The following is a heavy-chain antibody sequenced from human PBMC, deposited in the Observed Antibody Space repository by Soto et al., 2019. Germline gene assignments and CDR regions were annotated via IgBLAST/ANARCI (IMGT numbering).Heavy chain of an antibody. CDR2: ISSSGSSI. CDR1: GLTFSDCY. D-gene: IGHD3-10*01. CDR3: ARVRFGEWGYAMDV. V-gene: IGHV3-11*01. Sequence: QVQLVESGGGLVKPGGSLRLSCAASGLTFSDCYMNWIRQAPGKGLEWVSYISSSGSSINYADSVKGRLTISRDNAKNSLYLQMNSLRAEDTAMYYCARVRFGEWGYAMDVWGQGTTVTVSS. J-gene: IGHJ6*02.